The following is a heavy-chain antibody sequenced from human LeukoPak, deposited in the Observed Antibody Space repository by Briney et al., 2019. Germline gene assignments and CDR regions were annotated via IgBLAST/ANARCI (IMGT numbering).Heavy chain of an antibody. J-gene: IGHJ5*02. V-gene: IGHV4-34*01. CDR1: GGSFSGYY. D-gene: IGHD2-2*01. CDR3: ARGNYSTSYIWFDP. CDR2: INHSGST. Sequence: SETLSLTCAVYGGSFSGYYWSWIRQPPGKGLGWIGEINHSGSTNYNPSLKSRVTISVDTSKNQFSLKLSSVTAADTAVYYCARGNYSTSYIWFDPWGQGTLVTVSS.